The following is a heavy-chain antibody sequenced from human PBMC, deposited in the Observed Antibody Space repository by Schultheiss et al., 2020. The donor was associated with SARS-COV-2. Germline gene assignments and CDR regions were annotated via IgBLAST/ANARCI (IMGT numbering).Heavy chain of an antibody. CDR1: GFTFSSYW. V-gene: IGHV3-7*01. CDR2: IKQDGSEK. Sequence: GGSLRLSCAASGFTFSSYWMNWVRQAPGKGLEWVANIKQDGSEKYYVDSVKGRFTISRDNAKNSLYLQMSSLRAEDTAVYYCARARRGVAFDIWGQGTMVTVSS. CDR3: ARARRGVAFDI. J-gene: IGHJ3*02.